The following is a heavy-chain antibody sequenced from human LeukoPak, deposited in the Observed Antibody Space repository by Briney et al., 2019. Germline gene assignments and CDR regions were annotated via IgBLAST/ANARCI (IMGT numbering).Heavy chain of an antibody. J-gene: IGHJ5*02. Sequence: GGSLRLSCTASGFSFSGHWMHWARQLPGKGLVWVSRISPTGSTASYADSVKGRFTISRDNSRNTLYLQMNSLRAEDTAVYYCAKDHDHENQWFDPWGQGTLVTVSS. D-gene: IGHD2/OR15-2a*01. CDR3: AKDHDHENQWFDP. V-gene: IGHV3-74*01. CDR2: ISPTGSTA. CDR1: GFSFSGHW.